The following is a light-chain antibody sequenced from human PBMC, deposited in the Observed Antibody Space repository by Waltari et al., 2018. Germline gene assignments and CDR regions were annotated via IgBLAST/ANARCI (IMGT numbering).Light chain of an antibody. CDR3: QHYVRLPAT. J-gene: IGKJ1*01. CDR1: QSIVKY. V-gene: IGKV3-20*01. CDR2: HTS. Sequence: EIMLTQSPGTLSLSPGARATLSCKASQSIVKYLAWYQQKPGQAPRLLIYHTSIRATCIPDRFSGSGSETDFSLTISRLEPEDFAVYYCQHYVRLPATFGQGTNVEIK.